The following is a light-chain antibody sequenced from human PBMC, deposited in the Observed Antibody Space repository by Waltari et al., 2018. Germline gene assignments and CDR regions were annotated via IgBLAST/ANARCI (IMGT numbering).Light chain of an antibody. Sequence: QSALTQPASVSGSPGQSITISCTATSSDVGDYKYVSWYQQHPGTVPKLLIYDVTKRPSGSSYRFAGSKSGYTASLTISGRQAEDEADYYCSSYTTRSTRVFGTGTKVTVL. V-gene: IGLV2-14*03. J-gene: IGLJ1*01. CDR1: SSDVGDYKY. CDR3: SSYTTRSTRV. CDR2: DVT.